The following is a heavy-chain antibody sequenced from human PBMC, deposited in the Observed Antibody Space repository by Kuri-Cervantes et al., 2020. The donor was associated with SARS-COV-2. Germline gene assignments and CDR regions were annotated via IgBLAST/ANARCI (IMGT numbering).Heavy chain of an antibody. D-gene: IGHD2-21*01. V-gene: IGHV3-7*01. J-gene: IGHJ4*02. CDR2: IKPEGSEE. Sequence: GGSLRLSCAASGFTFSSYSMNWVRQAPGKGLEWVANIKPEGSEEYYVDSVKGRATMSRDNAKNSLYLQMNSLRAEDTAVYYCARDFVNWGQGTLVTVSS. CDR1: GFTFSSYS. CDR3: ARDFVN.